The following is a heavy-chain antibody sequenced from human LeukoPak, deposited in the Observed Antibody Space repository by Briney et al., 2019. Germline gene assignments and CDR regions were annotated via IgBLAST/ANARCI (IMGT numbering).Heavy chain of an antibody. Sequence: PGGSLRLSCAASGFTFSSYAMSWVRQAPGKGLEWVSAISGSGGSTYYADSVKGRFTISRDNSKNMLYLQMNSLRAEDTAVYYCAKDLGYGSGSYYNGNPFDYWGQGTLVTVSS. D-gene: IGHD3-10*01. V-gene: IGHV3-23*01. CDR3: AKDLGYGSGSYYNGNPFDY. CDR2: ISGSGGST. J-gene: IGHJ4*02. CDR1: GFTFSSYA.